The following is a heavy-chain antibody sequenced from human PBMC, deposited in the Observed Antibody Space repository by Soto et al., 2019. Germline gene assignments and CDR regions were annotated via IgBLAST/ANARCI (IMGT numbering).Heavy chain of an antibody. CDR3: ALERRLAGTYIRAFDY. J-gene: IGHJ4*02. V-gene: IGHV3-53*02. D-gene: IGHD1-7*01. CDR2: IYSGGST. CDR1: GFTVSSNY. Sequence: EVQLVETGGGLIQPGGSLRLSCAASGFTVSSNYMSWVRQAPGKGLEWVSVIYSGGSTYYADSVKGRFTISRDNSKNTLYLQMNSLRAEYTAVYYCALERRLAGTYIRAFDYWGQGTLVTVSS.